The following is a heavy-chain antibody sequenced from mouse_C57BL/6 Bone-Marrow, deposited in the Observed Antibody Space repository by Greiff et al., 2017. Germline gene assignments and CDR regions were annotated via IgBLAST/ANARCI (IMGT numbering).Heavy chain of an antibody. CDR1: GYSFTGYY. D-gene: IGHD2-5*01. V-gene: IGHV1-42*01. Sequence: VQLQQSGPELVKPGASVKISCKASGYSFTGYYMNWVKQSPEKSLEWIGEINPSTGGTTYNQKFKAKATLTVDKSSSTAYMQLKSLTSEDSAVYYCARSKIGYSNYVGYAMDYWGQGTSVTVSS. J-gene: IGHJ4*01. CDR2: INPSTGGT. CDR3: ARSKIGYSNYVGYAMDY.